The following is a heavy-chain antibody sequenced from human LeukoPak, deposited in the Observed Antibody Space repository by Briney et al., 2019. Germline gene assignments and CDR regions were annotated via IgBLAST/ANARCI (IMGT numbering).Heavy chain of an antibody. CDR1: GFMFSSHW. Sequence: PGGSLRLSCAASGFMFSSHWMGWVRQAPGKGLEWVANIKHDGSEKYYVDPVKGRFAISRDNAKNLLYLQMNSLRAEDTAIYYCARDRTWMLDYWGQGTLVTVSS. D-gene: IGHD2-2*03. J-gene: IGHJ4*02. V-gene: IGHV3-7*01. CDR3: ARDRTWMLDY. CDR2: IKHDGSEK.